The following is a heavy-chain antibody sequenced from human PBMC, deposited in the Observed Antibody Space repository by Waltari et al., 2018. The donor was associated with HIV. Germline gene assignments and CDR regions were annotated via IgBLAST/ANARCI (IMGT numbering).Heavy chain of an antibody. CDR3: ARRGMTTVTFFDY. D-gene: IGHD4-17*01. Sequence: QLQLQESGPGLVKPSETLSLTCTVFGGSISNSSYYWGWIRQPPGKGLGWIGSIYYGGRTYYTPSLKSRVTISVDTSQNQFSLRLSSVTAADTAVYYCARRGMTTVTFFDYWGQGTLVTVSS. J-gene: IGHJ4*02. V-gene: IGHV4-39*01. CDR2: IYYGGRT. CDR1: GGSISNSSYY.